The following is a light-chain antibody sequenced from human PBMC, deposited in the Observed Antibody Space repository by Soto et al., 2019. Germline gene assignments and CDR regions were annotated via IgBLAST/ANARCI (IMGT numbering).Light chain of an antibody. Sequence: EIVLTQSPGTLSLSPGERATLSCRASQSVSSKYLAWYQHRTGQAPRLLIYAASRRATGIPDRFSGSGSGPEFTLTSSILDPEDFAVFYCQQYATSPWTFGQGTTGEIK. CDR2: AAS. CDR1: QSVSSKY. CDR3: QQYATSPWT. J-gene: IGKJ1*01. V-gene: IGKV3-20*01.